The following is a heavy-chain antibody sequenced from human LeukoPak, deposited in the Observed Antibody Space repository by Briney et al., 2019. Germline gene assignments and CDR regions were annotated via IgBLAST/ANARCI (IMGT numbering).Heavy chain of an antibody. V-gene: IGHV4-59*12. CDR2: VSYSGRT. CDR3: ARESWGSGIYYNIIFDY. D-gene: IGHD3-10*01. CDR1: GGSINTYY. J-gene: IGHJ4*02. Sequence: SETLSLTCTVSGGSINTYYWSWIRQPPGKGLEWIGYVSYSGRTNYNPSLKSRVTLSVDTSKNQFSLKLSSVTAADTAVYYCARESWGSGIYYNIIFDYWGQGTLVTVSS.